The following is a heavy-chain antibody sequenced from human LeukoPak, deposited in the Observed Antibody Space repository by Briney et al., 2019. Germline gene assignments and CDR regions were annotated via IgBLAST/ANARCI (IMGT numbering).Heavy chain of an antibody. Sequence: GGSLRLSCAASGFTFSSSAMSWVRQAPGKGLEWVSTISGSGGSTYYADSVKGRFTISRDNSKNTLYLQMNSLRAEDTAVYYCARDEMGATFFFDYWGQGTLVTVSS. CDR3: ARDEMGATFFFDY. CDR1: GFTFSSSA. V-gene: IGHV3-23*01. CDR2: ISGSGGST. D-gene: IGHD1-26*01. J-gene: IGHJ4*02.